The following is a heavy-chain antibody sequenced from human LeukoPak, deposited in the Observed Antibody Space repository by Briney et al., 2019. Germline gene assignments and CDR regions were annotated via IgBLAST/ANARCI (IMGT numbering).Heavy chain of an antibody. Sequence: GGSLRLSCAASGFTFSSYSMNWVRQAPGKGLEWVSYISSSSSTIYYADSVKGRFTISRDNAKNSLYLQMNSLRAEDTAVYYCARDSNSWYLDYWGQGTLVTVSS. CDR3: ARDSNSWYLDY. CDR1: GFTFSSYS. CDR2: ISSSSSTI. J-gene: IGHJ4*02. V-gene: IGHV3-48*01. D-gene: IGHD6-13*01.